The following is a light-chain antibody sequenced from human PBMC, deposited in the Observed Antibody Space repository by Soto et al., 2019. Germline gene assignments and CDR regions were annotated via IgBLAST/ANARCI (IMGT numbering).Light chain of an antibody. Sequence: QSALTQPASVSGSPGQSITISCTGTSSDVGSYNLVSWYQQHPGKAPKLMIYEGSKRPSGVSNRFSGSKSGSTASLTISGLQAEDEADYYCCSYAGSSPPVVFGGGTKLTVL. CDR2: EGS. V-gene: IGLV2-23*01. CDR1: SSDVGSYNL. J-gene: IGLJ2*01. CDR3: CSYAGSSPPVV.